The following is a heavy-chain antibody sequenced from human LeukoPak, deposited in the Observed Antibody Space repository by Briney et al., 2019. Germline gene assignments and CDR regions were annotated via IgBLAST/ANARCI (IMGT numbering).Heavy chain of an antibody. CDR1: GFTFSSYA. Sequence: HSGGSLRLSCAASGFTFSSYAMSWVRQAPGKGLEWVSAISGSGGSTYYADSVKGRFTISRDNSKNTLYLQMNSLRAEDTAVYYCAITMVRGVRGMDVWGKGTTVTVSS. D-gene: IGHD3-10*01. CDR2: ISGSGGST. CDR3: AITMVRGVRGMDV. V-gene: IGHV3-23*01. J-gene: IGHJ6*04.